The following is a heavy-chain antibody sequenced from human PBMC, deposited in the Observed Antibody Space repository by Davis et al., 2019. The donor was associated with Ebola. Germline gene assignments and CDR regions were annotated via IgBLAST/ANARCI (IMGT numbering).Heavy chain of an antibody. CDR1: GFTFSSYG. D-gene: IGHD2-15*01. Sequence: PGGSLRLSCAASGFTFSSYGMHWVRQAPGKGLEWVAVISNDGSDKFYADSVKGRFTISRDNSKNTLYLQMNSLRAEDTAVYYCAKSGGSSSWFEYYFDYWGQGTLVTVSS. V-gene: IGHV3-30*18. J-gene: IGHJ4*02. CDR2: ISNDGSDK. CDR3: AKSGGSSSWFEYYFDY.